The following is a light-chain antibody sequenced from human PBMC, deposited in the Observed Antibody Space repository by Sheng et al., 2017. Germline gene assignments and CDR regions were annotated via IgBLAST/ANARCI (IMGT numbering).Light chain of an antibody. V-gene: IGKV1-5*03. Sequence: DIQMTQSPSTLSASVGDRVTITCRASQDISTSLAWYQQKPGKAPKLLIYEASNLQSGVPSRFSGSGSGTEFTLTVSSLQPDDFATYFCQHYYYYSPDAFGQGTKVEIK. CDR2: EAS. CDR1: QDISTS. J-gene: IGKJ2*01. CDR3: QHYYYYSPDA.